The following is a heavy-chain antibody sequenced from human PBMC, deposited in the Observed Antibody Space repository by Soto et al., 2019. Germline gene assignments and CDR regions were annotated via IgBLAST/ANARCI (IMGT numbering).Heavy chain of an antibody. CDR3: ARAFTFPNHWFDP. CDR1: GDSISSYY. Sequence: SETLSLTCTVSGDSISSYYWSWIRQPPGKGLEWIGYIEYSGSTNYNPSLRSRVTISKDTSKNQFSLKLTSVTAADTAVYYCARAFTFPNHWFDPWGQGTLVTVSS. V-gene: IGHV4-59*01. CDR2: IEYSGST. J-gene: IGHJ5*02. D-gene: IGHD3-10*01.